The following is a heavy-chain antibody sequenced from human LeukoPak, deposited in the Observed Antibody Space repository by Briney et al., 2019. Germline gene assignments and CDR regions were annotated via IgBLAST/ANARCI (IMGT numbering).Heavy chain of an antibody. Sequence: PGGSLRLSCAASGFTFDDYAMHWVRQAPGKGLEWVSGISWNSGSIGYADSVKGRFTISRDNAKNYLYLQMNSLRAEDTALYYCAKVFYGDYYFDYWGQGTLVTVSS. CDR2: ISWNSGSI. CDR3: AKVFYGDYYFDY. J-gene: IGHJ4*02. V-gene: IGHV3-9*01. D-gene: IGHD4-17*01. CDR1: GFTFDDYA.